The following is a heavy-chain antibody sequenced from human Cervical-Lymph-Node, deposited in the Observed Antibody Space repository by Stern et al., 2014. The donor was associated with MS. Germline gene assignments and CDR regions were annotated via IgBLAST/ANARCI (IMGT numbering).Heavy chain of an antibody. Sequence: VQLVESGGGVVQPGRSLRLSCAASGFRFSDYGMHWVRQSPAKGLEWVAFIWFDGTNTYYADSVKGRFTISRDNFKNTVFLQMNSLTVEDTAVYSCARDGRWDLRSDAFDVWGQGTAVTVSS. J-gene: IGHJ3*01. V-gene: IGHV3-33*01. CDR3: ARDGRWDLRSDAFDV. D-gene: IGHD1-26*01. CDR1: GFRFSDYG. CDR2: IWFDGTNT.